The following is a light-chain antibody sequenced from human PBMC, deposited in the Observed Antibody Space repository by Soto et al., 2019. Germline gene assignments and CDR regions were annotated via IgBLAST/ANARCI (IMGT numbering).Light chain of an antibody. CDR1: SSDVGGYNY. Sequence: QSALTQPRSVSGSPGQSVTISCTGTSSDVGGYNYVSWYQQHPGKAPKLIIYDVSKRPSGVPDRFSGSKSGNTASLTISGLQAEEEADYYCCSYAGSYTRVFGGGTKLTVL. CDR2: DVS. V-gene: IGLV2-11*01. J-gene: IGLJ3*02. CDR3: CSYAGSYTRV.